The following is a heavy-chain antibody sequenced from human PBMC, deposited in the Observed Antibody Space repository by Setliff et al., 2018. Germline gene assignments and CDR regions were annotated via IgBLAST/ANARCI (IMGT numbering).Heavy chain of an antibody. CDR1: GFTFSSYS. Sequence: GGSLRLSCAASGFTFSSYSMNWVRQAPGKGLEWVSSISSSSSYIYYADSVKGRFTSSRDNAKNSLYLQMNSLRAEDTAVYYCARDQGIGLSGSYSFFDYWGQGTLVTVSS. D-gene: IGHD3-3*01. V-gene: IGHV3-21*01. CDR3: ARDQGIGLSGSYSFFDY. J-gene: IGHJ4*02. CDR2: ISSSSSYI.